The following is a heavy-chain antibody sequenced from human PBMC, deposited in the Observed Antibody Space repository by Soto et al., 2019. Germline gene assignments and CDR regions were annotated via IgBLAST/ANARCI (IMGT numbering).Heavy chain of an antibody. Sequence: QVQLVESGGGVVRPGRSLRLSCAASGFTFSSYAMHWVRQAPGKGLEWVAVISYDGSNKYYADSVKGRFTISRDNSKNTLYLQMNSLRAEDTAVYYCARSIAAAGYFDYWGQGTLVTVSS. CDR1: GFTFSSYA. V-gene: IGHV3-30-3*01. CDR2: ISYDGSNK. CDR3: ARSIAAAGYFDY. D-gene: IGHD6-13*01. J-gene: IGHJ4*02.